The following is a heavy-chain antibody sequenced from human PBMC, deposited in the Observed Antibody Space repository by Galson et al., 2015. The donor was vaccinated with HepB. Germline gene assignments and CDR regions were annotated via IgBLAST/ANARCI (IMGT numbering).Heavy chain of an antibody. CDR3: ASWGPIQLWLRADFDY. CDR1: GYTFTGYY. CDR2: INPNSGGT. J-gene: IGHJ4*02. D-gene: IGHD5-18*01. V-gene: IGHV1-2*02. Sequence: SVKVSCKASGYTFTGYYMHWVRQAPGQRLEWMGWINPNSGGTNYAQKFRGRVTMTRDTSISTAYMELSRLRSDDTAVYYCASWGPIQLWLRADFDYWGQGTLVTVSS.